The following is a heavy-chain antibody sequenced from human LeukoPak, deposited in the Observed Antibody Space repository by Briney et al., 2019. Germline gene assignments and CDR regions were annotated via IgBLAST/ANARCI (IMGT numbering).Heavy chain of an antibody. Sequence: GGSLRLSCAASGFTFSSYAMHWVRQAPGKGLEWVAVISYDGSNKYYADSVKGRFTISRDNSKNTLYLQMNSLRAEDTAVYYCTTDCTVTVGYYYYGMDVWGQGTTVTVSS. D-gene: IGHD4-17*01. J-gene: IGHJ6*02. CDR3: TTDCTVTVGYYYYGMDV. CDR2: ISYDGSNK. CDR1: GFTFSSYA. V-gene: IGHV3-30-3*01.